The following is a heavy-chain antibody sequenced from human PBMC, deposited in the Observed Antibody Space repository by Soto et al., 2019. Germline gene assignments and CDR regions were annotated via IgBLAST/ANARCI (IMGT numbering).Heavy chain of an antibody. CDR1: GFTFSTHS. Sequence: PGGSLRLSCAASGFTFSTHSMTWVRQAPGKGLEWVSVINSAGGSTYYADSVKGRFTISRDNSKNTLYLQMNSLRVDDTAVYYCAKQLGHYYAMDVWGPGTTVTVSS. V-gene: IGHV3-23*03. J-gene: IGHJ6*02. CDR2: INSAGGST. CDR3: AKQLGHYYAMDV. D-gene: IGHD1-1*01.